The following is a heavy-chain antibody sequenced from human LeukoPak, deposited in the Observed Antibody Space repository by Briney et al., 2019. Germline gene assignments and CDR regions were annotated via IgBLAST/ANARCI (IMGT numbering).Heavy chain of an antibody. Sequence: GGSLRLSCAASGFTFSSYGMHWVRQAPGKGLEWVAVIWYDGSNKYYADSVKGRFTISRDNSKNTLYLQMNSLRAEDTAVYYCARETFWSGYPFDYWGQGTLVTVSS. D-gene: IGHD3-3*01. CDR2: IWYDGSNK. CDR3: ARETFWSGYPFDY. J-gene: IGHJ4*02. V-gene: IGHV3-33*01. CDR1: GFTFSSYG.